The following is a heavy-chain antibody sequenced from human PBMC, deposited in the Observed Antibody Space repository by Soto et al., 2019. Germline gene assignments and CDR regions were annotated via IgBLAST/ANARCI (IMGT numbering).Heavy chain of an antibody. J-gene: IGHJ5*02. CDR1: GYTFTSYA. D-gene: IGHD2-2*01. Sequence: ASVKVSCKASGYTFTSYAMHWVRQAPGQRLEWMGWINAGNGNTKYSQKFQGRVTITRDTSASTAYMELSSLRSEDTAVYYCARDRWVVVPAARGNWFDPWGQGTLVTVSS. CDR3: ARDRWVVVPAARGNWFDP. V-gene: IGHV1-3*01. CDR2: INAGNGNT.